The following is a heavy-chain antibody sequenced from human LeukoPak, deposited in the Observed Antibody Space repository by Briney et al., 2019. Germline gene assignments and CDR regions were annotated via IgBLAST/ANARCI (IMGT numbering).Heavy chain of an antibody. Sequence: SETLSLTCSVSGASIRSFYWSWIRQPPGEGLEWIGYIYQSGTTNYNPSLKSRVTISVDTSKRQFSLNLSSVTAADTAVYYCATRTVFGKSDYWGPGTLVTVSS. CDR3: ATRTVFGKSDY. CDR2: IYQSGTT. D-gene: IGHD3-3*01. CDR1: GASIRSFY. J-gene: IGHJ4*02. V-gene: IGHV4-59*01.